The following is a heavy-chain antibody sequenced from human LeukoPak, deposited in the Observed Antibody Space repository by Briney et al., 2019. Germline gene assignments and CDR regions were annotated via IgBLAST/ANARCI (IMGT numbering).Heavy chain of an antibody. CDR2: INHSGST. J-gene: IGHJ4*02. Sequence: SETLSLTCAVYGGSFSGYYWSWIRQPPGKRLEWIGEINHSGSTNYNPSLKSRVTISVDTSKNQFSLKLSSVTAADTAVYYCARSRDRIFGVVIIPVGRSGFDYWGQGTLVTVSS. V-gene: IGHV4-34*01. CDR1: GGSFSGYY. D-gene: IGHD3-3*01. CDR3: ARSRDRIFGVVIIPVGRSGFDY.